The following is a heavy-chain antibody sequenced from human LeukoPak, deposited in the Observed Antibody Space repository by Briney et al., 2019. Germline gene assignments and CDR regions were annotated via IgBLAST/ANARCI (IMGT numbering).Heavy chain of an antibody. Sequence: GASVKVSCKASGGTFSSYTISWVRQAPGQGLEWMGRIIPILGIANYAQKFQGRVTITADKSTSTAYMELSSLRSEDTAVYLCARAPSSHSSGWYGVDYWGQGTLVTVSS. CDR2: IIPILGIA. J-gene: IGHJ4*02. CDR1: GGTFSSYT. V-gene: IGHV1-69*02. CDR3: ARAPSSHSSGWYGVDY. D-gene: IGHD6-19*01.